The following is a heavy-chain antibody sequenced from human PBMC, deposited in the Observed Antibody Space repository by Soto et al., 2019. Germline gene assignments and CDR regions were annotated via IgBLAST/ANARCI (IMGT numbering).Heavy chain of an antibody. V-gene: IGHV1-3*04. CDR3: ARFVVWAEAFDI. CDR2: INTGNGYT. CDR1: GYIFTDYA. D-gene: IGHD2-15*01. J-gene: IGHJ3*02. Sequence: GASVKVSCKASGYIFTDYALHWVRQAPGQRLEWMGWINTGNGYTKYSQTFDGRVTITRDTSANTAYMELSSLRSEDTAVYYCARFVVWAEAFDIWGQGTMVTVSS.